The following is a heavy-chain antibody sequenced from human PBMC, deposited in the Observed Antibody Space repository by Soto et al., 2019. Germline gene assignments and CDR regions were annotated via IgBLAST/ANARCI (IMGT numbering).Heavy chain of an antibody. CDR1: GFTFSSYG. CDR2: ISYDGSNK. J-gene: IGHJ6*02. CDR3: AKEKGAPPRRRPYYYGMDV. Sequence: QVQLVESGGGVVQPGRSLRLSCAASGFTFSSYGMHWVRQAPGKGLEWVAVISYDGSNKYYADSVKGRFTISRGNSKNRMYLRSDSLRAEDTDVYYCAKEKGAPPRRRPYYYGMDVWGQGTTVTVSS. D-gene: IGHD3-16*01. V-gene: IGHV3-30*18.